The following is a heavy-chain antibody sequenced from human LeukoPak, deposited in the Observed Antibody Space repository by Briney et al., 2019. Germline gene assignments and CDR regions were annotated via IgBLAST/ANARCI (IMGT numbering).Heavy chain of an antibody. V-gene: IGHV1-18*01. Sequence: ASVKASCKASGYTFTSYGISWVRQAPGQGLEWMGWISAYNGNTNYAQKLQGRVTMTTDTSTSTAYMELRSLRSDDTAVYYCAREGPYCSGGSCYRHFQHWGQGTLVTVSS. D-gene: IGHD2-15*01. CDR2: ISAYNGNT. J-gene: IGHJ1*01. CDR1: GYTFTSYG. CDR3: AREGPYCSGGSCYRHFQH.